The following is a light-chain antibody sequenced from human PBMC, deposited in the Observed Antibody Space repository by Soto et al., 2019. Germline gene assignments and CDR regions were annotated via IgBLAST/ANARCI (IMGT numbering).Light chain of an antibody. J-gene: IGKJ1*01. V-gene: IGKV3-20*01. CDR3: QQYGSSGT. CDR2: GAS. Sequence: EIVLTQSPATLSLSPVERATLSFRASQSVSSNLAWYQQKPGQAPRLLIYGASTRATGIPARFSGSGSGTDFTLTISRLEPEDFAVYYCQQYGSSGTFGQGTKVDIK. CDR1: QSVSSN.